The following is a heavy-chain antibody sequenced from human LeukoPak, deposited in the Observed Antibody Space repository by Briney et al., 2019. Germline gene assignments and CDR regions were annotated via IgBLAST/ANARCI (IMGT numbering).Heavy chain of an antibody. Sequence: GASVKVSCKVSGYTLTELSMHWVRQAPGQGLEWVGWVSTYNGNTLYAQKFEGRVSMTTDTSTNTVYMDLRSLRSDDTAVYYCARARLVPAYMDVWGKGTTVTVSS. CDR1: GYTLTELS. CDR2: VSTYNGNT. V-gene: IGHV1-18*01. D-gene: IGHD2-2*01. CDR3: ARARLVPAYMDV. J-gene: IGHJ6*03.